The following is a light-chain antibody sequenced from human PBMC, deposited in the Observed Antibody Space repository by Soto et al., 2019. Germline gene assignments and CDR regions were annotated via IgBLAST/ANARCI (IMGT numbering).Light chain of an antibody. CDR2: GAS. CDR1: QPVNNN. CDR3: QQYNNWPIT. Sequence: EIVLTQSPATVSLSPGERATLSCRASQPVNNNLAWYQQKPGQPPRLLIYGASTRATGIPARFSGSGSGTGFTLTISSLQSEDFAVYYCQQYNNWPITFGQGTKVDIK. J-gene: IGKJ1*01. V-gene: IGKV3-15*01.